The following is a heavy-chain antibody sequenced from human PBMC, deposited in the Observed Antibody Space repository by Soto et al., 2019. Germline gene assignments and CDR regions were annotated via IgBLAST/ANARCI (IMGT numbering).Heavy chain of an antibody. Sequence: QVRLVQSGAEVKKPGSSVKVSCKASGGTFSSYAISWVRQAPGQGLEWMGGIIPIFGTANYAQKFQGRVTITADKSTSTAYTELSSLRTEDTAVYYCATRAGIELYYYYYGMAVWGHGTPVTVSS. D-gene: IGHD1-1*01. J-gene: IGHJ6*02. CDR1: GGTFSSYA. V-gene: IGHV1-69*06. CDR3: ATRAGIELYYYYYGMAV. CDR2: IIPIFGTA.